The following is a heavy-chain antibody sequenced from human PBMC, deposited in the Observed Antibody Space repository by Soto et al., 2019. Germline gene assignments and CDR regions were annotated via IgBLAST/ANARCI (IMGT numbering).Heavy chain of an antibody. J-gene: IGHJ4*02. CDR1: GFTFSSCS. CDR3: AKYCSSDVCFDY. D-gene: IGHD2-8*01. V-gene: IGHV3-48*02. Sequence: AGGSLRLSCASSGFTFSSCSMNWVRQAPGKGLEWVSFISGSGDTKYYADSVKGRFTISRDNAKNSLYLQMSSLGDEDTAVYYCAKYCSSDVCFDYWGQGTLVTSPQ. CDR2: ISGSGDTK.